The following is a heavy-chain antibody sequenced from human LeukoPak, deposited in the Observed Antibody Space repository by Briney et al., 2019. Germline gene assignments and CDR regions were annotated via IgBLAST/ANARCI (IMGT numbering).Heavy chain of an antibody. CDR1: GFTFSRYT. J-gene: IGHJ4*02. CDR3: ARGTFGVGALHG. V-gene: IGHV3-21*06. CDR2: ISSSSSYI. Sequence: KAWGSLRLSCTASGFTFSRYTMNWVRQAPGKGLEWVSSISSSSSYIYYADSVKGRFTISRDNAKNSLFLQVNSLRTEDTAVYYCARGTFGVGALHGWGQGTLVTVSS. D-gene: IGHD1-26*01.